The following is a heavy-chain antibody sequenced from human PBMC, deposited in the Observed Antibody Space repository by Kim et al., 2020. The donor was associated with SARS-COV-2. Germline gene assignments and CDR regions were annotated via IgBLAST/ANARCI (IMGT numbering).Heavy chain of an antibody. D-gene: IGHD5-12*01. CDR2: IYYSGST. Sequence: SETLSLTCTVSGGSISSGGYYWSWIRQHPGKGLEWIGYIYYSGSTYYNPSLKSRVTISVDTSKNQFSLKLSSVTAADTAVYYCARDGEEMATMFGMDVWGQGTTVTVSS. CDR1: GGSISSGGYY. J-gene: IGHJ6*02. CDR3: ARDGEEMATMFGMDV. V-gene: IGHV4-31*03.